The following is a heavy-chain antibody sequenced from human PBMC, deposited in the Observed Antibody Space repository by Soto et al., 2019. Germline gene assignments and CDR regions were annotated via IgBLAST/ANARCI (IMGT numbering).Heavy chain of an antibody. Sequence: SETLSLTCSVSGGSISSGDYYWSWIRQSPGKGLEWIGYIYYSGSTYYNPSLKSRVTISVDTSKIQFSLKLSSVTAADTAVYYCARWRDTSSSFDYWGQGTLVTVSS. D-gene: IGHD6-13*01. CDR2: IYYSGST. J-gene: IGHJ4*02. CDR3: ARWRDTSSSFDY. CDR1: GGSISSGDYY. V-gene: IGHV4-30-4*01.